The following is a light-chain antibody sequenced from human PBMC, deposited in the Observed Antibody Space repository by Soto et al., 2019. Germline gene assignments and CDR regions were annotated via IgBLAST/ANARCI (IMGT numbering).Light chain of an antibody. CDR2: DAS. J-gene: IGKJ1*01. Sequence: EIVLTQSPGTLSLSPGERATLSCRASQSVSNNYLAWYQQKPGQAPRLLILDASDRATGIPARFSGSGSGTDFILTIDRLEPEDFAVYFCQQYDGSTWTFGQGTKVDIK. CDR3: QQYDGSTWT. CDR1: QSVSNNY. V-gene: IGKV3-20*01.